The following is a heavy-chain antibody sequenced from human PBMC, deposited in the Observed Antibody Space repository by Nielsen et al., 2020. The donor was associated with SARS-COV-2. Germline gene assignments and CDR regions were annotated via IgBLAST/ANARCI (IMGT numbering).Heavy chain of an antibody. Sequence: GGSLRLSCAASGFTFSSYEMNWVRQAPGQGLEWVSYISSSGSTIYYADSVKGRFTISRDNSKNTLYLQMNSLRAEDTAVYYCARDTGGIAADWGQGTLVTVSS. CDR3: ARDTGGIAAD. CDR1: GFTFSSYE. CDR2: ISSSGSTI. J-gene: IGHJ4*02. V-gene: IGHV3-48*03. D-gene: IGHD6-25*01.